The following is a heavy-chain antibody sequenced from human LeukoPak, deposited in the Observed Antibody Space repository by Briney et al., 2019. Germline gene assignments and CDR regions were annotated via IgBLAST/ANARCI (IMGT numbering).Heavy chain of an antibody. CDR2: IYSGGSA. D-gene: IGHD3-16*01. J-gene: IGHJ5*02. CDR1: GFTVSNNY. Sequence: GGSLRLSCAASGFTVSNNYMTWVRQAPGKGLEWVSVIYSGGSAYSADSVKGRFTVSRDNSKNTLYLQMNSLRAEDTAVYYCARAVGGSMSWGQGTLVTVSS. V-gene: IGHV3-53*01. CDR3: ARAVGGSMS.